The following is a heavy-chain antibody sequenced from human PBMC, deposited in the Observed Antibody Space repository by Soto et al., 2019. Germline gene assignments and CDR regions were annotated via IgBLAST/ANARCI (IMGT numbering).Heavy chain of an antibody. CDR1: GDSISSSRYY. V-gene: IGHV4-39*02. CDR3: ARDWGYFDQGVGEYYYYGMDV. CDR2: IYYRGST. J-gene: IGHJ6*02. D-gene: IGHD3-9*01. Sequence: PSETLSLTCTVSGDSISSSRYYWGWVRQPPGKGLEWIGSIYYRGSTYYSPSLKSRVTISVDTSKNQFSLKLSSVTAADTAVYYCARDWGYFDQGVGEYYYYGMDVWGQGTTVTVSS.